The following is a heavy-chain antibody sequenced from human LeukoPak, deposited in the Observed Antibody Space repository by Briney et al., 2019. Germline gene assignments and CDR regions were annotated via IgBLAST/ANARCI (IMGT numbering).Heavy chain of an antibody. Sequence: KESGPTLVKPTQTRTLTCTFSGFSLSTRAVGVGWIRQPPGNALEWLALSYWNEDKRYSPSLKSRLTITKDTSKNQVVLTMTNLDPVDTATYYCAHTSPPTYYYDLNWFDPWGQGTLVTVSS. CDR2: SYWNEDK. D-gene: IGHD3-22*01. CDR1: GFSLSTRAVG. V-gene: IGHV2-5*01. J-gene: IGHJ5*02. CDR3: AHTSPPTYYYDLNWFDP.